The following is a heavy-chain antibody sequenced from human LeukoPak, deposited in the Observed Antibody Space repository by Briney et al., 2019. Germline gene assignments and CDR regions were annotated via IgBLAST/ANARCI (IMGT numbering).Heavy chain of an antibody. Sequence: GGSLRLPCAASGFTFSSYAMSWVRQAPGKGLDWVSAISGSGGTTYYADSVKGRFIISRDNSKNTLYLQMNSLRAEDTAVYYCAKDRGYTSGSYFFDYWGQGTLVTVSS. D-gene: IGHD6-19*01. CDR1: GFTFSSYA. CDR2: ISGSGGTT. J-gene: IGHJ4*02. V-gene: IGHV3-23*01. CDR3: AKDRGYTSGSYFFDY.